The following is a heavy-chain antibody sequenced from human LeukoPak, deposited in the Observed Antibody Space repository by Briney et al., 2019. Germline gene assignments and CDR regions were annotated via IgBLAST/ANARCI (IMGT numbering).Heavy chain of an antibody. Sequence: GRSLRLSCAASGFTFSSYAMHWVRQAPGKGLEWVAVISYDGSNKYYADSVKGRFTISRDNSKNTLYLQMNSLRAEDTAVYYCAREQGVGRYFWSGYQTNYYYGMDVWGQGTTVTVSS. J-gene: IGHJ6*02. V-gene: IGHV3-30-3*01. D-gene: IGHD3-3*01. CDR3: AREQGVGRYFWSGYQTNYYYGMDV. CDR1: GFTFSSYA. CDR2: ISYDGSNK.